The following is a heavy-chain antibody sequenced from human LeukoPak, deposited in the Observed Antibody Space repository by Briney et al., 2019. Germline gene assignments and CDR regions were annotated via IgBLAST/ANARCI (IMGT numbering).Heavy chain of an antibody. D-gene: IGHD3-22*01. CDR1: GFTFSRYA. CDR2: IGGSGGAI. V-gene: IGHV3-23*01. Sequence: GGSLRLSCGASGFTFSRYAMSWVRQAPGKGLQWVSEIGGSGGAIYYADSVKGRFTISRDNSKNTLFLEMNSLRAEDTAVYYCAKVFPLVSSDYYQGRGGYYFDNWGQGTLVTVSS. CDR3: AKVFPLVSSDYYQGRGGYYFDN. J-gene: IGHJ4*02.